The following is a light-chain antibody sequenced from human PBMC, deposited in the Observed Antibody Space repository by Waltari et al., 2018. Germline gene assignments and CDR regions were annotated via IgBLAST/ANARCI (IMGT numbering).Light chain of an antibody. CDR2: YDS. CDR3: HVWHAHFDPGV. J-gene: IGLJ1*01. CDR1: NIGSYS. Sequence: SYVLTQPPSVSVAPGETASITCGGDNIGSYSVHWYQQKPGQAPLLIIFYDSDRPSGIPARFPCSNPGHTATLTITSVEAGDEARYYCHVWHAHFDPGVFGTGTEVTVL. V-gene: IGLV3-21*04.